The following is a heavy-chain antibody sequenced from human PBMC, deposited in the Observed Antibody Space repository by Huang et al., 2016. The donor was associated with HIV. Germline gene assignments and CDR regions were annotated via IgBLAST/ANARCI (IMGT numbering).Heavy chain of an antibody. J-gene: IGHJ4*02. V-gene: IGHV1-69*13. Sequence: QVQLVQSGAEVKKPGSSVKVSCKASGGTFSSYAISWVRQAPGQGLEWMGGIIPIFGTANYAPKFQGRVTITADESTSTAYMELSSLRSEDTAVYYCARARGYYDSSVSYYFDYWGQGTLVTVSS. D-gene: IGHD3-22*01. CDR3: ARARGYYDSSVSYYFDY. CDR1: GGTFSSYA. CDR2: IIPIFGTA.